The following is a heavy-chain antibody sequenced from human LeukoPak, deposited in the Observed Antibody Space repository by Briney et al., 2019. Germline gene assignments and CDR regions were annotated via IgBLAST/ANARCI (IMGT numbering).Heavy chain of an antibody. D-gene: IGHD5-18*01. CDR3: ARAWVELWSQDY. CDR2: IKQDGSDK. Sequence: GGSLRLSCAASGFTFSSYWMSWVRQAPGKGLEWVANIKQDGSDKYYVDSVKGRFTISKDNAKSSLYLQLNSLRAEDTAVYYCARAWVELWSQDYWGQGTLVTVSS. CDR1: GFTFSSYW. V-gene: IGHV3-7*03. J-gene: IGHJ4*02.